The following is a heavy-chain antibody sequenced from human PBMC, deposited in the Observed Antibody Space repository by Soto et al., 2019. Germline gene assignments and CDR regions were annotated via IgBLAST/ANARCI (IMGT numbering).Heavy chain of an antibody. CDR2: INPTGDNA. Sequence: QVQLVQSGAEVKEPGASVKISCQTSGYTFTSNYVHWVRQAPGQGLEWMAVINPTGDNAVYAPKFQGSLTLTPDTSTRTMYMALRSLRSDDTAVSYCARDFSDTYKGSSYWWFDPWGQGTLVTVSS. V-gene: IGHV1-46*03. D-gene: IGHD3-10*01. J-gene: IGHJ5*02. CDR3: ARDFSDTYKGSSYWWFDP. CDR1: GYTFTSNY.